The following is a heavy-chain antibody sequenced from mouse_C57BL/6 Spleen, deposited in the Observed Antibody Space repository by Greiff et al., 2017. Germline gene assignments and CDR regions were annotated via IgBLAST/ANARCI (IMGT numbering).Heavy chain of an antibody. CDR1: GYTFTSYW. J-gene: IGHJ4*01. D-gene: IGHD2-2*01. Sequence: QVQLQQPGAELVMPGASVKLSCKASGYTFTSYWMHWVKQRPGQGLEWIGEIDPSDSYTNYNQKFKGKSTLTVDKSSSTAYMQLSSLTSEDSAVYYCAREVTTGTGSVDYWGQGTSVTVSS. V-gene: IGHV1-69*01. CDR3: AREVTTGTGSVDY. CDR2: IDPSDSYT.